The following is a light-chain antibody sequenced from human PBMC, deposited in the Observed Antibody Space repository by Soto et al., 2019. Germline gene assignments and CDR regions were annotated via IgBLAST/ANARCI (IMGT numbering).Light chain of an antibody. V-gene: IGLV1-47*02. Sequence: QSVLTQPPSASGTPGQRVTISCSGSSSNIGTNYVYWYQQLPGTAPKLLIYSNNQRPSGVPDRFSGSKSGTSASLAISGLRSDDEADYYCAAWDASLRGPVFGGGTKLTVL. CDR2: SNN. CDR3: AAWDASLRGPV. CDR1: SSNIGTNY. J-gene: IGLJ2*01.